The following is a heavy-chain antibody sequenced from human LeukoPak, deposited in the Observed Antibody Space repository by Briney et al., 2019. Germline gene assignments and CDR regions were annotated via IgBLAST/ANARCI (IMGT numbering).Heavy chain of an antibody. CDR1: GYTFTSYD. CDR2: MNPNSGDT. V-gene: IGHV1-8*01. J-gene: IGHJ4*02. CDR3: ARRSAGDY. Sequence: ASVKVSCKASGYTFTSYDICWVRQATGQGLEWMGWMNPNSGDTGYAQKFQGRVTMTRDTSISTAYMELSSLRSDDTAVYYCARRSAGDYWIQGPVVIVSS.